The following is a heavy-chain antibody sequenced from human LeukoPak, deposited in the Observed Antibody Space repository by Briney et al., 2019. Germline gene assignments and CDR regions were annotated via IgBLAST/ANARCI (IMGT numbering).Heavy chain of an antibody. D-gene: IGHD2-21*01. V-gene: IGHV3-23*01. CDR1: GFTFSSDG. CDR3: ARGGKKGGRDSLPL. CDR2: ISGRGGST. J-gene: IGHJ3*01. Sequence: GGSLRLSCAASGFTFSSDGMSWVRQAPGKGVEWGSAISGRGGSTYYADSVKGGFTISRENAKNSLYLQMTSLRAEDTAVYYCARGGKKGGRDSLPLWGPGTMVTAAS.